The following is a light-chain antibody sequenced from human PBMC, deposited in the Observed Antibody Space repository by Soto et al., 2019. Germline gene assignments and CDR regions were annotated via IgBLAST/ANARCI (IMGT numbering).Light chain of an antibody. CDR3: CFYIGATTYV. J-gene: IGLJ1*01. V-gene: IGLV2-23*01. CDR2: EGH. Sequence: QSFRAQPSSFSGSPLDSITISFTLTSFFFGSFSLVSWYQQLPGKAPKVIISEGHRRPSGVPDRFSGSTSVNSASLTISGLQADDEDDYSCCFYIGATTYVFGNVTKV. CDR1: SFFFGSFSL.